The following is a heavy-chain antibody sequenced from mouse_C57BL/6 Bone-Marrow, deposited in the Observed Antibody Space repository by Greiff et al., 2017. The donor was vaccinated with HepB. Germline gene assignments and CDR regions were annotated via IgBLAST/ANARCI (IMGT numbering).Heavy chain of an antibody. CDR3: ARSYYYGSSWYFDV. V-gene: IGHV7-3*01. CDR1: GFTFTDYY. Sequence: EVQVVESGGGLVQPGGSLSLSCAASGFTFTDYYMSWVRQPPGKALEWLGFIRNKANGYTTEYSASVKGRFTISRDNSQSLLYLQMNALRAEDSATYYCARSYYYGSSWYFDVWGTGTTVTVSS. D-gene: IGHD1-1*01. CDR2: IRNKANGYTT. J-gene: IGHJ1*03.